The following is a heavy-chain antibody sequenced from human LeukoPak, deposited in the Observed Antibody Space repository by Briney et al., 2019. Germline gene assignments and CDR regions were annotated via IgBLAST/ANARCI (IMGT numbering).Heavy chain of an antibody. CDR3: ARQRHNYYDSSGYWSFDY. V-gene: IGHV1-69*13. CDR2: IIPIFGTA. D-gene: IGHD3-22*01. Sequence: SVKVSCKASGGTFSSYAISWVRQAPGQGLEWMGGIIPIFGTANYAQKFQGRVTITADESTSTAYMELSSLRSDDTAVYYCARQRHNYYDSSGYWSFDYWGQGTLVTVSS. CDR1: GGTFSSYA. J-gene: IGHJ4*02.